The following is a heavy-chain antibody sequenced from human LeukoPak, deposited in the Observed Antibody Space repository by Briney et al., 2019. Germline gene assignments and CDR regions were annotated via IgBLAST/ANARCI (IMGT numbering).Heavy chain of an antibody. Sequence: GAPVKVSCKASGGTFSSYGINWVRQAPGQGLEWMGGITPMFRTSNYAQKFQGRVTITTDESASTTYMELSSLGSEDTAVYYCARGRLGYCSNSGCSFDYWGQGTLVTVSS. D-gene: IGHD2-2*01. J-gene: IGHJ4*02. V-gene: IGHV1-69*05. CDR1: GGTFSSYG. CDR2: ITPMFRTS. CDR3: ARGRLGYCSNSGCSFDY.